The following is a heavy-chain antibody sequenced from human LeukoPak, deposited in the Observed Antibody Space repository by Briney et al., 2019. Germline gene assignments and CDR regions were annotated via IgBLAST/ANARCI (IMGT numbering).Heavy chain of an antibody. Sequence: PSETLSLTCTVSGGPISSYYWSWIRQPAGKGLEWIGRIYTSGSTNYNPSLKSRVTMSVDTSKNQFSLKLSSVTAADTAVYYCARGLGYCSGGSCYFGAFDIWGQGTMVTVSS. CDR3: ARGLGYCSGGSCYFGAFDI. J-gene: IGHJ3*02. V-gene: IGHV4-4*07. CDR1: GGPISSYY. D-gene: IGHD2-15*01. CDR2: IYTSGST.